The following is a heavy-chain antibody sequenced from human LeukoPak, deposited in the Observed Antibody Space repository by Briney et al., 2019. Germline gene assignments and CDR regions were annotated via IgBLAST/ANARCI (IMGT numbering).Heavy chain of an antibody. CDR2: INHSRST. J-gene: IGHJ5*02. V-gene: IGHV4-34*01. CDR3: AKVGDPHSAVLRYFDWLRGMNWFDP. D-gene: IGHD3-9*01. Sequence: GSLRLSCAASGFTFSNYAIHWVRQAPGKGLEWIGEINHSRSTKYNPSLKSRLTISVDTSKNQFSLKLSSVTAADTAVYYCAKVGDPHSAVLRYFDWLRGMNWFDPWGQGTLVTVSS. CDR1: GFTFSNYA.